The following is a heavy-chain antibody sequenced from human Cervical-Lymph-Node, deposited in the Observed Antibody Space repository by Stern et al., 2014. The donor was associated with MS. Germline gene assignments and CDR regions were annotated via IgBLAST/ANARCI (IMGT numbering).Heavy chain of an antibody. V-gene: IGHV7-4-1*02. CDR3: ARYAPMVTTDFDY. Sequence: QVQLMQSGAELKKPGASVKVSCKASGYTFTTYGMHWVRQAPGQGLEWMGWINTNTGNPTYDQDFTGRFVFSLDTSVTTAYLQIRSLKAEDTAVYYCARYAPMVTTDFDYWGQGTLVTVSS. J-gene: IGHJ4*02. CDR2: INTNTGNP. D-gene: IGHD4/OR15-4a*01. CDR1: GYTFTTYG.